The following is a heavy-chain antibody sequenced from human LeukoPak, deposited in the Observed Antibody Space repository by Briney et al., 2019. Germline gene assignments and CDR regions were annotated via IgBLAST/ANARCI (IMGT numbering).Heavy chain of an antibody. CDR3: ASKWYCGGDCYYQIDF. D-gene: IGHD2-21*02. CDR1: GFTFDDYA. CDR2: ISWNSGSI. J-gene: IGHJ4*02. V-gene: IGHV3-9*01. Sequence: AGGSLRLSCAASGFTFDDYAMHWVRQAPGKGLEWVSGISWNSGSIGYADSVKGRFTISRDNAKNSLYLQMNSLRAEDTALYYCASKWYCGGDCYYQIDFWGQGTLVTVSS.